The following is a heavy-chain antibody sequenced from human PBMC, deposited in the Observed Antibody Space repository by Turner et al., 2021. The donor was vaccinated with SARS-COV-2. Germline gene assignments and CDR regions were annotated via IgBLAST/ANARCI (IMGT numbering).Heavy chain of an antibody. CDR2: IYSGGST. CDR1: GFTVSSNY. D-gene: IGHD6-19*01. Sequence: EVQLVESGGGLVQPGGSLRLSCAASGFTVSSNYMSWVRQAQGKGLEWVSVIYSGGSTYYADSVKGRFTISRDNSKNTLYLQMNSLRAEDTAVYYCARGNSSGWSYYFDYWGQGTLVTVSS. CDR3: ARGNSSGWSYYFDY. J-gene: IGHJ4*02. V-gene: IGHV3-66*01.